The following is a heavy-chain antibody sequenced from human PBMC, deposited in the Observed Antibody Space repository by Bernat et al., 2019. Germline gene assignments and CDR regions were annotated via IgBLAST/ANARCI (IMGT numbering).Heavy chain of an antibody. CDR1: GGSISSSSYY. D-gene: IGHD5-12*01. CDR3: AKFRDSGSGGQ. Sequence: QLQLQESGPGLVKPSETLSLSCTVSGGSISSSSYYWGWIRQPPGKGLEWIGSIYAGSTYYNPSLKSRVTISEDTSKNQFSLKLSSVTAADTAVYYCAKFRDSGSGGQWGQGTLVTVSS. CDR2: IYAGST. J-gene: IGHJ4*02. V-gene: IGHV4-39*01.